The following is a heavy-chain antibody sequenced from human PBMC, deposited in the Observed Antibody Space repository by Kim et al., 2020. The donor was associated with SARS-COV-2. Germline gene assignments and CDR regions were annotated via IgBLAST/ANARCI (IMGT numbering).Heavy chain of an antibody. V-gene: IGHV1-2*02. J-gene: IGHJ6*03. CDR1: GYTFTGYY. CDR2: INPNSGGT. CDR3: ASKRTTRGGKNYYYMDV. Sequence: ASVKVSCKASGYTFTGYYMHWVRQAPGQGLEWMGWINPNSGGTNYAQKFQGRVTMTRDTSISTAYMELSRLRSDDTAVYYCASKRTTRGGKNYYYMDVWGKGTTVTVSS. D-gene: IGHD1-7*01.